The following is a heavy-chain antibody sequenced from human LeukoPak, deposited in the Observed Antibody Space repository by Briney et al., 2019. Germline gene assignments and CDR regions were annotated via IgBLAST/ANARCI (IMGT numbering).Heavy chain of an antibody. CDR2: IKQDGSEK. V-gene: IGHV3-7*01. CDR3: ARAKEQWLANFDY. J-gene: IGHJ4*02. CDR1: GFSFSLSY. Sequence: GGSLRLSCAASGFSFSLSYMSWVRQAPGKGLEWVANIKQDGSEKYYVASVEGRFTISRDNAKNSLYLQMNSLRAEDTAVYYCARAKEQWLANFDYWGQGTLVTVSS. D-gene: IGHD6-19*01.